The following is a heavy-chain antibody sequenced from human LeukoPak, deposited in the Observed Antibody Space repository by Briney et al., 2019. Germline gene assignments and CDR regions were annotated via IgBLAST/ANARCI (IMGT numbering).Heavy chain of an antibody. D-gene: IGHD2-21*02. CDR2: IYHSGST. V-gene: IGHV4-30-2*01. J-gene: IGHJ4*02. CDR3: ARESSGDPRSFEY. Sequence: SETLSLTCTVSGGSISSGGYYWSWIRQPPGKGLEWIGYIYHSGSTYYNPSLKSRVTISVDTSKNQFSLRLSSVTAADSAVYFCARESSGDPRSFEYWGQGTLVTVSS. CDR1: GGSISSGGYY.